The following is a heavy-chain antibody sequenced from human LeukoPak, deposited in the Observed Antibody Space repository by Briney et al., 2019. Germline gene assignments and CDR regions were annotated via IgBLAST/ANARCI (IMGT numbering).Heavy chain of an antibody. CDR2: IKQDGSET. CDR3: ARDGELGSPADAFDI. Sequence: GGSLRLSCAASGFIFSTYGMTWVRQAPGKGLEWVANIKQDGSETYYADSVKGRFTISRDNAKRSLYLQMNSLRAEDTAVYYCARDGELGSPADAFDIWGQGTMVTVSS. CDR1: GFIFSTYG. J-gene: IGHJ3*02. V-gene: IGHV3-7*01. D-gene: IGHD1-26*01.